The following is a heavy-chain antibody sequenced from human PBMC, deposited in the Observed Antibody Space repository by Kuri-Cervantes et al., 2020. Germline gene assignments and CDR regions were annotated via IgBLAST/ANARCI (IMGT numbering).Heavy chain of an antibody. Sequence: LSLTCAASGFTFSDYYMSWIRQAPGKGLEWVSYISSSGSTIYYADSVKGRFTISRDNAKNSLYLQMNSLRAEDTAVYYCARDPVDIVATPPGCWGQGTLVTVSS. CDR3: ARDPVDIVATPPGC. J-gene: IGHJ4*02. V-gene: IGHV3-11*01. D-gene: IGHD5-12*01. CDR2: ISSSGSTI. CDR1: GFTFSDYY.